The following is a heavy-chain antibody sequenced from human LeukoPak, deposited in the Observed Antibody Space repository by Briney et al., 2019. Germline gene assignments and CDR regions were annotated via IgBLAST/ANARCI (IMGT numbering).Heavy chain of an antibody. CDR3: ATNSPLLLWFGELAN. Sequence: ASVKVSCKASGYTFTSYGISWVRQAPGQGLEWMGWISAYNGNTNYAQKLQGRVTMTTDTSTSTAYMELRSLRSDDTAVYYCATNSPLLLWFGELANWGQGTLVTVSS. CDR1: GYTFTSYG. CDR2: ISAYNGNT. D-gene: IGHD3-10*01. V-gene: IGHV1-18*01. J-gene: IGHJ4*02.